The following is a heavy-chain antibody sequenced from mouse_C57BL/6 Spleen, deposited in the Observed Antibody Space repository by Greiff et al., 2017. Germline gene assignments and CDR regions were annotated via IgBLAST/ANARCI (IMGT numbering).Heavy chain of an antibody. CDR1: GFNIKDDY. J-gene: IGHJ2*01. D-gene: IGHD1-1*01. CDR3: TTFHYYGSSLDY. CDR2: IDPENGDT. Sequence: EVQLQQSGAELVRPGASVKLSCTASGFNIKDDYMHWVKQRPEQGLEWIGWIDPENGDTEYASKFQGKATITADTSSNTAYLQLSSLTSEDTAVYYCTTFHYYGSSLDYWGQGTTLTVSS. V-gene: IGHV14-4*01.